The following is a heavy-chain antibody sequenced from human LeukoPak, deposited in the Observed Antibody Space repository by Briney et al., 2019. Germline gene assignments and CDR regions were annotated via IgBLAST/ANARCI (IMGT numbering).Heavy chain of an antibody. CDR3: ARDILGYCSGGSCYADV. Sequence: GGSLRLSCAASGFTFSSYGMSWVRQAPGKGLKWVSSISSSSSYIYYADSVKGRFTISRDNAKNSLYLQMNSLRAEDTAVYYCARDILGYCSGGSCYADVWGKGTTVTVSS. V-gene: IGHV3-21*01. CDR2: ISSSSSYI. CDR1: GFTFSSYG. J-gene: IGHJ6*04. D-gene: IGHD2-15*01.